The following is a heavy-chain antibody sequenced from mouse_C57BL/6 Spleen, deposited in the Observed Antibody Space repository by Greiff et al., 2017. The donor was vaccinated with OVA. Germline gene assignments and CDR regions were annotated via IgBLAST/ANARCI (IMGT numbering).Heavy chain of an antibody. Sequence: EVQLQESGPELVKPGASVKISCKAPGYTFTDYYMNWVKQSHGKSLEWIGDINPNNGGTSYNQKFKGKATLTVDKSSSTAYMELRSLTSEDSAVYYCARMDGSSYYAMDYWGQGTSVTVSS. V-gene: IGHV1-26*01. CDR2: INPNNGGT. D-gene: IGHD1-1*01. CDR1: GYTFTDYY. CDR3: ARMDGSSYYAMDY. J-gene: IGHJ4*01.